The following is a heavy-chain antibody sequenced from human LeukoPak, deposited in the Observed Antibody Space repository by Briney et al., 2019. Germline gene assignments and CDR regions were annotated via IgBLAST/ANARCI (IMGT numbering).Heavy chain of an antibody. CDR2: ISGSGGST. V-gene: IGHV3-23*01. CDR1: GFTFSTYA. Sequence: GGTLRLSCAASGFTFSTYAMSWVRQAPGKGLEWVSAISGSGGSTYYADSVKGRFTISRDNSKNTLYLQMNSLRAEDTAVYYCAKDQEDRTNYDFWSSYYRRLSGYYYYMDVWGKGTTVTVSS. CDR3: AKDQEDRTNYDFWSSYYRRLSGYYYYMDV. J-gene: IGHJ6*03. D-gene: IGHD3-3*01.